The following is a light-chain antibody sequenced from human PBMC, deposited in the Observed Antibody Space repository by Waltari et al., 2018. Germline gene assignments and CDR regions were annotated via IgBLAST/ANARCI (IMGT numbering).Light chain of an antibody. CDR2: WAS. J-gene: IGKJ1*01. V-gene: IGKV4-1*01. CDR1: QIVLYSSINKSY. CDR3: HQYYSTPWT. Sequence: DIVMTQSPDSLAVSLGERATINCKSSQIVLYSSINKSYLTWYQQKPGQPPKLLIYWASTRESGVPDRFSGSGSGTDFTLTISSLQAEDVAVYYCHQYYSTPWTFGQGTKVEIK.